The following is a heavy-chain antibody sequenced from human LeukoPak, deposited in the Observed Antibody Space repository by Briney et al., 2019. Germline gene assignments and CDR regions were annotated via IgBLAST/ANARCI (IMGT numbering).Heavy chain of an antibody. V-gene: IGHV1-18*01. CDR2: IGAYNGNT. D-gene: IGHD4-23*01. CDR1: GYTFTSYG. Sequence: ASVKVSCKASGYTFTSYGISWVRQAPGQGLEWMGWIGAYNGNTNYAQKLQGRVTMTTDTSTSTAYMELRSLRSDDTAVYYCARTGYGGNSGIFNPFDIWGQGTMVTVSS. J-gene: IGHJ3*02. CDR3: ARTGYGGNSGIFNPFDI.